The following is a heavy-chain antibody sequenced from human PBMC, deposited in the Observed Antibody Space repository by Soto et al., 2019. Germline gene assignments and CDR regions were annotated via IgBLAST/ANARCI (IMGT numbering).Heavy chain of an antibody. CDR2: SIPVLGIV. CDR1: GGTLSSNA. CDR3: ARDRAEIYYGMDV. V-gene: IGHV1-69*01. J-gene: IGHJ6*02. Sequence: QVQLEQSGAEVKQPGSSVKVSCKASGGTLSSNAISWLRQTPGQGLEGVGGSIPVLGIVNYAQKFQGRVTITADESTTTVYMEQTSLTSEDTAMYYCARDRAEIYYGMDVWVQGTTVIVSS.